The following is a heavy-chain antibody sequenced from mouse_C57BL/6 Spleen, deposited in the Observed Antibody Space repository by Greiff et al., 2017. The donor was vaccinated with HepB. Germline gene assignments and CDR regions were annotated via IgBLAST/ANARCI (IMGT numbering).Heavy chain of an antibody. D-gene: IGHD1-1*01. Sequence: QVQLKQSGPGLVAPSQSLSITCTVSGFSLTSYAISWVRQPPGKGLEWLGVIWTGGGTNYNSALKSRLSISKDNSKSQVFLKMNSLQTDDTARYYCARAFTTVVAHYFDYWGQGTTLTVSS. J-gene: IGHJ2*01. CDR2: IWTGGGT. CDR3: ARAFTTVVAHYFDY. V-gene: IGHV2-9-1*01. CDR1: GFSLTSYA.